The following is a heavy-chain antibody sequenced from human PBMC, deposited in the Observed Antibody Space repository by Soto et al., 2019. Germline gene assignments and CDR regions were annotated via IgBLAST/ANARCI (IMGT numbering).Heavy chain of an antibody. Sequence: ASVKVSCKASGGTFSSYAISWVRQAPGQGLEWMGGIIPIFGTANYAQKFQGRVTITADESTSTAYMELSSLRSEDTAVYYCARVSSMIVPEGPLDYWGQGTLVTVSS. CDR1: GGTFSSYA. D-gene: IGHD3-22*01. V-gene: IGHV1-69*13. CDR3: ARVSSMIVPEGPLDY. CDR2: IIPIFGTA. J-gene: IGHJ4*02.